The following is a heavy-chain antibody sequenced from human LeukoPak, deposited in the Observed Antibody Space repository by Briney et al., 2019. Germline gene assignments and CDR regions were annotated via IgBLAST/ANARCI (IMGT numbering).Heavy chain of an antibody. Sequence: NTSETLSLTCAVYGGSFSGYYWSWIRQPPGKGLEWIGEINHSGSTNYNPSLKSRVTISVDTSKNQFSLKLSSVTAADTAVYYCARTAYDSWSGYYNWFDPWGQGTLVTVSS. J-gene: IGHJ5*02. CDR1: GGSFSGYY. CDR2: INHSGST. CDR3: ARTAYDSWSGYYNWFDP. D-gene: IGHD3-3*01. V-gene: IGHV4-34*01.